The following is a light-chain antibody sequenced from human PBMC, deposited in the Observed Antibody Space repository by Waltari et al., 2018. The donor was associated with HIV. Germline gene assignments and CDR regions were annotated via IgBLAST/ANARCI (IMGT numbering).Light chain of an antibody. CDR1: NIGSKS. CDR3: QVWDSSSDHPV. CDR2: DDS. J-gene: IGLJ3*02. V-gene: IGLV3-21*04. Sequence: SYVLTQPPSVSVAPGKTARITCGGNNIGSKSVHWYQQKPGQAPVLVIYDDSDRPAGIPERFPGSNSGNTAALTIRRVEAGDEADYYCQVWDSSSDHPVFGGGTKLTVL.